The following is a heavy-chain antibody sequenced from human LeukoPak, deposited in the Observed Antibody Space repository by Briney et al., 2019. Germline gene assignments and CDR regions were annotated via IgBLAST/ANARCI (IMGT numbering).Heavy chain of an antibody. J-gene: IGHJ5*02. CDR1: GYTFTDYY. V-gene: IGHV1-2*02. CDR3: ARGGSHCSGSNCFLNWVDR. Sequence: ASVKVSCKASGYTFTDYYIHWVRQAPGQGLEWMAWINPNSTSTTYAQSFQDRVTVTRDTSINTAYMELSSLKFDDTAIYYCARGGSHCSGSNCFLNWVDRWGQGTLVTVSS. CDR2: INPNSTST. D-gene: IGHD2-2*01.